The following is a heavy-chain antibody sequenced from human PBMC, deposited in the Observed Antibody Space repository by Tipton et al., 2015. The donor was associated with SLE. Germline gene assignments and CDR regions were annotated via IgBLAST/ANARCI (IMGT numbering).Heavy chain of an antibody. Sequence: SLRLSCAASGFTFSSYAMSWVRQAPGKWLEWVSAISSSGSTIYYADSVKGRSTISRDNAKNSLYLQMNSLRAEDTAVYYCARDSSSGWIFDYWGQGTLVTVSS. CDR1: GFTFSSYA. D-gene: IGHD6-19*01. V-gene: IGHV3-48*03. J-gene: IGHJ4*02. CDR2: ISSSGSTI. CDR3: ARDSSSGWIFDY.